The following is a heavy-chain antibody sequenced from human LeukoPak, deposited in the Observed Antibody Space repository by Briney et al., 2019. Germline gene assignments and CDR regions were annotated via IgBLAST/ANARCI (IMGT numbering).Heavy chain of an antibody. CDR1: GGSISSYY. CDR2: IYYSGST. CDR3: VRDVGYCSSTSCRGNYYYYGMDV. V-gene: IGHV4-59*01. Sequence: PSETLSLTCTVSGGSISSYYWSWIRQPPGKGLEWIGYIYYSGSTNYNPSLKSRVTISVDTSKNQFSLKLSSVTAADTAVYYCVRDVGYCSSTSCRGNYYYYGMDVWGQGTTVTVSS. D-gene: IGHD2-2*01. J-gene: IGHJ6*02.